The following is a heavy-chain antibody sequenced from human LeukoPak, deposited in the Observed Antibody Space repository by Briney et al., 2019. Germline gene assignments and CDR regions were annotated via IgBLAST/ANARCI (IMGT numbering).Heavy chain of an antibody. J-gene: IGHJ4*02. D-gene: IGHD3-16*02. CDR3: ARSPCDYVWGSYRCIFGY. V-gene: IGHV4-61*01. Sequence: SETLSLTCTVSGGSVSSGSYYWSWIRQPPGKGLEWIGYIYYSGSTNYNPSLKSRVTISVDTSKNQFSLKLSSVTAADTAVYYCARSPCDYVWGSYRCIFGYWGQGTLVTVSS. CDR2: IYYSGST. CDR1: GGSVSSGSYY.